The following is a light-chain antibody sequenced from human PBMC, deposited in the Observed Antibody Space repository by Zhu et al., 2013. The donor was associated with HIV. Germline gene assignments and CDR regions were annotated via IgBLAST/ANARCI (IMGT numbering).Light chain of an antibody. Sequence: DIVMTQSPDSLAVSLGETATINCKSSQSVLYSSDNRNYLAWYQQRPGQPPKLLIYWGSIRESGVPDRFSGSGSGTDFTLTITSLQAEDVALYYCQQYYSSPQTFGQGTKLEIK. V-gene: IGKV4-1*01. J-gene: IGKJ2*01. CDR1: QSVLYSSDNRNY. CDR3: QQYYSSPQT. CDR2: WGS.